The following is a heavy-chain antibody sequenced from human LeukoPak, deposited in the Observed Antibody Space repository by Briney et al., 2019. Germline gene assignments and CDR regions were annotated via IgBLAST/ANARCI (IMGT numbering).Heavy chain of an antibody. Sequence: GGSLRLSCAASGFTFSSYSMNWVRQAPGKGLEWVSSMSINSGLKYHADSVKGRFTISRDNAKNSLYLQMNSLRAEDTAVYYCAREFEYRASGAGYWGQGTLVTVSS. J-gene: IGHJ4*02. CDR1: GFTFSSYS. V-gene: IGHV3-21*01. D-gene: IGHD6-6*01. CDR3: AREFEYRASGAGY. CDR2: MSINSGLK.